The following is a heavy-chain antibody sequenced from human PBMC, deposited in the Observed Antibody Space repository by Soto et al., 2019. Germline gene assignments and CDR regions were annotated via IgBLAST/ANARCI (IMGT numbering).Heavy chain of an antibody. Sequence: SGPTVVNPTHTLTFTCTFCGFSLSTTTMYVTWIRAPPGKALEWLALIDWDDDKYYSPSLKTRLTISKDTSKNQVVLTMTNMDHVDTATYYCARIQGTRMAPTDSWGQGSLVTVSS. D-gene: IGHD5-12*01. CDR1: GFSLSTTTMY. V-gene: IGHV2-70*01. CDR3: ARIQGTRMAPTDS. J-gene: IGHJ4*02. CDR2: IDWDDDK.